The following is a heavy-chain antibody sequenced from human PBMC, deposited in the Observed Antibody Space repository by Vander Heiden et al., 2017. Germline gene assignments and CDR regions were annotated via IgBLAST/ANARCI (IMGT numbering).Heavy chain of an antibody. CDR2: IYYSGST. J-gene: IGHJ4*02. CDR1: GVSISSSSYY. D-gene: IGHD1-26*01. V-gene: IGHV4-39*01. Sequence: QLQLQESGPGLVKPSKTLSLTCTVSGVSISSSSYYWGWIRQPPGKGLEWIGSIYYSGSTYYNPSLKSRVTISVDTSKNQFSLKLSSVTAADTAVYYCARRPIPTKWELLYYFDYWGQGTLVTVSS. CDR3: ARRPIPTKWELLYYFDY.